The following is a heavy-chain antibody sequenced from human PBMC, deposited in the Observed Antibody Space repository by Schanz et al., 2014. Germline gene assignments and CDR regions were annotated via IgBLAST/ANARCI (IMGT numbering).Heavy chain of an antibody. CDR3: AMGGYQLHH. Sequence: QGQLVESGGGVVQPGRSLRLSCAASGFTFSSYAMHWVRQAPGKGLEWVVVMSYDGSNKYYADSVKGRFTISRDTPKNTLYVQMNSLRADDTAVYYCAMGGYQLHHWGQGTLVTVSS. CDR2: MSYDGSNK. V-gene: IGHV3-30-3*01. D-gene: IGHD1-7*01. CDR1: GFTFSSYA. J-gene: IGHJ4*02.